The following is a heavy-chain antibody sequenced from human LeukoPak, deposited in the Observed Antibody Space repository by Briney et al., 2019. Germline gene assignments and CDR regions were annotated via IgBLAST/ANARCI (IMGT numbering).Heavy chain of an antibody. V-gene: IGHV4-31*03. CDR2: IYYSGST. Sequence: PSQTLSLTCTVSGGSISSGGYYWSWIRQHPGKGLEWIGYIYYSGSTYYNPSLKSRVTISADTSKNQFSLKLSSVSAADTAVYYCARGEGSGWYWAFDIWGQGTMVTVSS. J-gene: IGHJ3*02. D-gene: IGHD6-19*01. CDR1: GGSISSGGYY. CDR3: ARGEGSGWYWAFDI.